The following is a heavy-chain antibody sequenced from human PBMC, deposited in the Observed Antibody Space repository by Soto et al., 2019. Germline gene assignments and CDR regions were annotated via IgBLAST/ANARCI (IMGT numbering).Heavy chain of an antibody. CDR2: INPNSGDT. D-gene: IGHD1-26*01. CDR1: GYTFTGFY. J-gene: IGHJ6*02. Sequence: ASVKVSCKASGYTFTGFYVHWVRQAPGQGLEWMGWINPNSGDTYLAQRFQGRVTMNRDTSIGTAYMELRGLTSDDTAEYYCAKGGAIVAAGTRVYLYNAMDVWGQGTTVTVSS. V-gene: IGHV1-2*02. CDR3: AKGGAIVAAGTRVYLYNAMDV.